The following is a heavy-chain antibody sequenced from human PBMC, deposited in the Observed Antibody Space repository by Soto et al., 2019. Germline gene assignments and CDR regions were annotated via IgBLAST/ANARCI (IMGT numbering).Heavy chain of an antibody. CDR3: ARRPGYCSSTSCYPPYYYGMDV. Sequence: PGESLKISCKGSGYSFTSYWIGWVRQMPGKGLEWMGIIYPGDSDTRYSPSFQGQVTISADKSISTAYLQWSSLKASDTAMYYCARRPGYCSSTSCYPPYYYGMDVWGQGTTVTVSS. CDR1: GYSFTSYW. V-gene: IGHV5-51*01. J-gene: IGHJ6*02. CDR2: IYPGDSDT. D-gene: IGHD2-2*01.